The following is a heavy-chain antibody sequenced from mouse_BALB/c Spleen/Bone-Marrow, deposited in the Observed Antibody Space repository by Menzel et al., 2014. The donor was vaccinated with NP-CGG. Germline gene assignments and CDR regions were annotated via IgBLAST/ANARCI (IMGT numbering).Heavy chain of an antibody. Sequence: QVQLQQSGAELVKPGASVKLSCKASGYTFTSYYMYWVKQRPGQGLEWIGEINPSNGGTNFNEKFKSKATLTVDKSSSTAYMQLSSLTSEDSAVYYCTRWRILEGFDHWGQGTTLTVSS. V-gene: IGHV1S81*02. CDR3: TRWRILEGFDH. J-gene: IGHJ2*01. CDR2: INPSNGGT. CDR1: GYTFTSYY.